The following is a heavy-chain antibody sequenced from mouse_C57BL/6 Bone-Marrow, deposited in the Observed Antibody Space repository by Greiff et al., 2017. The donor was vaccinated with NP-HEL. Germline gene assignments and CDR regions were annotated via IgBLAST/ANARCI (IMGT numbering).Heavy chain of an antibody. J-gene: IGHJ3*01. CDR1: GYTFTSYW. D-gene: IGHD2-3*01. CDR3: ARSYDGLRGFAY. CDR2: IDPSDSYT. V-gene: IGHV1-59*01. Sequence: QVQLQQPGAELVRPGTSVKLSCKASGYTFTSYWMHWVKQRPGHGLEWIGVIDPSDSYTNYNQKFKGKATLTVDTSSSTAYMQLSSLTSEDSAVYYCARSYDGLRGFAYWGQGTLVTVSA.